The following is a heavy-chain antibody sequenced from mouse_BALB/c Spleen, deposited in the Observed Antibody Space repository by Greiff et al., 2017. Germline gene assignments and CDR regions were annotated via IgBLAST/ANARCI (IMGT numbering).Heavy chain of an antibody. Sequence: VQLKESGPELVKPGASMKISCKASGYSFTGYTMNWVTQSHGKNLEWIGLINPYNGGTSYNQKFKGKATLTVDTSSSTAYMELLSLTSEDSAGYYCARRTTVAPYYCDDGGQGTTLTVAS. CDR3: ARRTTVAPYYCDD. J-gene: IGHJ2*01. D-gene: IGHD1-1*01. CDR2: INPYNGGT. V-gene: IGHV1-25*01. CDR1: GYSFTGYT.